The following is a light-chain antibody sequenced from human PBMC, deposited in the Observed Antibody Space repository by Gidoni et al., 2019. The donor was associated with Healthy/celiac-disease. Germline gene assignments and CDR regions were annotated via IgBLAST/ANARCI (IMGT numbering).Light chain of an antibody. Sequence: DIQLTQSPSTLSASAGDRVTITCRASQSISFWLTWYQQKPGEAPSLLISQASNLQSGVPSRFSGSGSRTEFTLTINNLQPDDFATYYCQQYNSRPWAFGQGTKVEIK. CDR3: QQYNSRPWA. J-gene: IGKJ1*01. V-gene: IGKV1-5*03. CDR1: QSISFW. CDR2: QAS.